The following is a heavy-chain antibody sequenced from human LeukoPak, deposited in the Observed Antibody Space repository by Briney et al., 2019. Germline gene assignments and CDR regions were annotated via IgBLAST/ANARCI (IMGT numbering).Heavy chain of an antibody. CDR1: GFTFSSYA. Sequence: TGGSLRLSCAVFGFTFSSYAINWVRQAPGKGLVWVSRINGDGISTGYADSVKGRFTVSRDNAKKTLYLQMNSLRAEDTAVYYCARDVGNFDYWGQGTLVTVSS. CDR2: INGDGIST. V-gene: IGHV3-74*01. CDR3: ARDVGNFDY. J-gene: IGHJ4*02.